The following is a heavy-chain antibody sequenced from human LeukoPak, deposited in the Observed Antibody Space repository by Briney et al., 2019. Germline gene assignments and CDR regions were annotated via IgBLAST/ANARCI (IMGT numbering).Heavy chain of an antibody. Sequence: EGSLRLSCAASGFTFSSYAMYWVRQAPGKGLEWVSGIFGSGGSTHYADSVKGRFTISRDNSKNTVYLQMNSLRAKDTAVYYCAKTTTGYSSGRFPGWPVDYWGQGTLVTVSS. J-gene: IGHJ4*02. CDR1: GFTFSSYA. D-gene: IGHD6-19*01. CDR3: AKTTTGYSSGRFPGWPVDY. CDR2: IFGSGGST. V-gene: IGHV3-23*01.